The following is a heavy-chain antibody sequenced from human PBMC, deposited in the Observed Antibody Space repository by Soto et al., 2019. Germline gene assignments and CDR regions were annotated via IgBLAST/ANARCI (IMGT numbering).Heavy chain of an antibody. J-gene: IGHJ6*02. D-gene: IGHD6-19*01. CDR1: GYTLTSYG. CDR2: ISAYNGNT. Sequence: ASVKVSCKASGYTLTSYGISWVRQAPGQGLEWMGWISAYNGNTNYAQKLQGRVTMTTDTSTSTAYMELRSLRSDDTAVYYCARDLGSGLLYYYYGMDVWGQGTTVTVSS. CDR3: ARDLGSGLLYYYYGMDV. V-gene: IGHV1-18*01.